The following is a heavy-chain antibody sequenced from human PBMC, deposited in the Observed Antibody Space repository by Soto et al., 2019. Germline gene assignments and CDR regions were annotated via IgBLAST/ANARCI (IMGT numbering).Heavy chain of an antibody. D-gene: IGHD6-13*01. J-gene: IGHJ6*02. CDR3: AADQVQQLGHYYYYGMDV. CDR2: IVVGSGNT. Sequence: GASVKVSCKASGFTFTSSAVQWVRQARGQRLEWIGWIVVGSGNTNYAQKFQERVTITRDMSTSTAYMELSSLRSEDTAVYYCAADQVQQLGHYYYYGMDVWGQGTTVTVSS. CDR1: GFTFTSSA. V-gene: IGHV1-58*01.